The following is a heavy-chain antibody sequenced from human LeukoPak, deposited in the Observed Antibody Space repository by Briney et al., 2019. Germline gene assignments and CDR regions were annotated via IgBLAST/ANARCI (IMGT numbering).Heavy chain of an antibody. Sequence: GGSLRLSCAASGFTFSSYWMSWVRQAPGKGLEWVANIKQDGSEKYYVDSVKGRFTISRDNAKNSLYLQMNSLRAEDTAVYYCARAADFEGEIGPNWFDPWGQGTLVTVSS. CDR2: IKQDGSEK. D-gene: IGHD2-21*01. CDR3: ARAADFEGEIGPNWFDP. V-gene: IGHV3-7*01. CDR1: GFTFSSYW. J-gene: IGHJ5*02.